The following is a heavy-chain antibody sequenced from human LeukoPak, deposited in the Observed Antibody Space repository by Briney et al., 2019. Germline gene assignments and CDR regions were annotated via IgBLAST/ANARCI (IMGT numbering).Heavy chain of an antibody. Sequence: GGSLRLSCVSTVFTFTSCRMDWVRPAPGKGLEWVAVIWYDGTNKYYADSVKGRFTISRDNSKNTLYMQMNSLRAEDTAVYYCARGRDGYNWIDYWGQGTLVTVSS. V-gene: IGHV3-33*01. J-gene: IGHJ4*02. D-gene: IGHD5-24*01. CDR2: IWYDGTNK. CDR3: ARGRDGYNWIDY. CDR1: VFTFTSCR.